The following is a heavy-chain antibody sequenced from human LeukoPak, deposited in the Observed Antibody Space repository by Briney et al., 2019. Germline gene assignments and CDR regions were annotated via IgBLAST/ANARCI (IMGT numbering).Heavy chain of an antibody. CDR3: ARHYPNALRGGGYYYAMDV. V-gene: IGHV4-59*08. CDR1: GGSINSYY. CDR2: IYYSGST. Sequence: SETLSLTCTVSGGSINSYYWSWIRQPPGKGLEYIGYIYYSGSTNYNPSLKSRVTISIDTSKNQSSLKLSSVTAADTAVYYCARHYPNALRGGGYYYAMDVWGQGTTVTVSS. J-gene: IGHJ6*02. D-gene: IGHD2-15*01.